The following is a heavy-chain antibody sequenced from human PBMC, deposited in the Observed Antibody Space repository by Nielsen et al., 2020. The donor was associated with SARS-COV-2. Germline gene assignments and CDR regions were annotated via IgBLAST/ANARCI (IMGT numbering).Heavy chain of an antibody. CDR3: ARHPRGAVAGQPIDY. Sequence: VRQMPGKGLEWMGWISAYNGNTNYAQKLQGRVTMTTDTSTSTAYMELRSLRSDDTAVYYCARHPRGAVAGQPIDYWGQGTLVTVSS. V-gene: IGHV1-18*01. D-gene: IGHD6-19*01. CDR2: ISAYNGNT. J-gene: IGHJ4*02.